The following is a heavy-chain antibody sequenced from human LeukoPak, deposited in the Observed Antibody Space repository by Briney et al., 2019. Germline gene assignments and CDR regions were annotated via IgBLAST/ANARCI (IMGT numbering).Heavy chain of an antibody. Sequence: GGSLRLSCAASGFTFRTYAMSWVRQASGKGLEWVSTISGSGSSTYYADSVKGRFTISRDNSKNTLYLQMDSLRAEDTAIYYCAKDPGYCSYSSCYGTLDYWGQGTLVTVSS. J-gene: IGHJ4*02. CDR2: ISGSGSST. CDR1: GFTFRTYA. D-gene: IGHD2-2*01. V-gene: IGHV3-23*01. CDR3: AKDPGYCSYSSCYGTLDY.